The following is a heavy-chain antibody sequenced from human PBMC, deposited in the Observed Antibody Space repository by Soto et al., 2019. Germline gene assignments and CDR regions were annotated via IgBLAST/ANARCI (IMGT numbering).Heavy chain of an antibody. D-gene: IGHD3-3*01. CDR2: MHPNSGNT. CDR3: AREKSGYYDY. J-gene: IGHJ4*02. CDR1: GYTFTRYA. Sequence: QVQLVQAGAEVKKPGASVKVYCKASGYTFTRYAINWVRPATGQGLEWMGWMHPNSGNTGYAQKFQGKVTMTRSTSISTAHMELSRLRSEDTAVYYCAREKSGYYDYWGQGTLVTVSS. V-gene: IGHV1-8*01.